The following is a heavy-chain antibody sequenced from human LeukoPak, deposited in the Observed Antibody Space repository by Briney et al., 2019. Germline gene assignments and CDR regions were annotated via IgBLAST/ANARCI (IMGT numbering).Heavy chain of an antibody. J-gene: IGHJ5*02. Sequence: PGGSLRLSCAASGFTFSSYYMHWVRQAPGKGLVWVSRIKSDGSVTGYADSVKGRFTISRDNAKNTVYLQMNSLRAEDTAVYYCARDWTDRGTFDPWGQGTLVTVSS. CDR2: IKSDGSVT. D-gene: IGHD3-16*01. CDR1: GFTFSSYY. CDR3: ARDWTDRGTFDP. V-gene: IGHV3-74*01.